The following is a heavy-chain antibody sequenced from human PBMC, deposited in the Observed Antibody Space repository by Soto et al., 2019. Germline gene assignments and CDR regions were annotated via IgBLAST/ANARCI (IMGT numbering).Heavy chain of an antibody. Sequence: SETLSLTCTVSGGSISSSSYYWGWIRQPPGKGLEWIGSIYYSGSTYYNPSLKSRVTISVDTSKNQFSLKLSSVTAADTAVYYCASSGSGSFLYYYGMDVWGQGTTVTVSS. D-gene: IGHD3-10*01. J-gene: IGHJ6*02. CDR2: IYYSGST. CDR1: GGSISSSSYY. CDR3: ASSGSGSFLYYYGMDV. V-gene: IGHV4-39*01.